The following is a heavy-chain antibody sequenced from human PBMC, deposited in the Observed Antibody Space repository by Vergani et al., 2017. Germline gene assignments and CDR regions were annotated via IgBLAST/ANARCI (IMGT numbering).Heavy chain of an antibody. Sequence: QVQLVQSGAEVKKPGASVKVSCKASGYTFTGYYMHWVRQAPGQGLEWMGWINPNSGGKNYAQKFQGRVTLTRETSIITAYMELSRLRSDDTSVYYCERGQWLPTLSCDYWGQGTLVTVSS. CDR2: INPNSGGK. CDR3: ERGQWLPTLSCDY. J-gene: IGHJ4*02. D-gene: IGHD6-19*01. V-gene: IGHV1-2*02. CDR1: GYTFTGYY.